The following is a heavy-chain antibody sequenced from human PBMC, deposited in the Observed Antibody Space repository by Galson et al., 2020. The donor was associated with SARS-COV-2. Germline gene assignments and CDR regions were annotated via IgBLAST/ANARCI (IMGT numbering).Heavy chain of an antibody. J-gene: IGHJ6*02. D-gene: IGHD1-26*01. CDR3: ARDRYSGSYGARGMAV. Sequence: SVKVSCKASVGTFSSHAISWVRQPPGHGLEWMGGIIPIFGTANYAQTFQGRVTITADESTSTAYMELSSLRSEDTAVDYCARDRYSGSYGARGMAVWGQGSTVTVAS. CDR2: IIPIFGTA. V-gene: IGHV1-69*13. CDR1: VGTFSSHA.